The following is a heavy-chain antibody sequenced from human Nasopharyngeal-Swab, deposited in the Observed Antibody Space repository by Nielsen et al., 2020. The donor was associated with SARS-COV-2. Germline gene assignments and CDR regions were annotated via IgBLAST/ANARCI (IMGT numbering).Heavy chain of an antibody. CDR3: ARDEAVAQLSYYGMDV. CDR2: IWYDGSNK. V-gene: IGHV3-33*01. Sequence: GGSLRLSCAASGFTFSSYGMHWVRQAPGKGLEWVVVIWYDGSNKYYADSVKGRFTISRDNSKNTLYLQMNSLRAEDTAVYYCARDEAVAQLSYYGMDVWGQGTTVTVSS. D-gene: IGHD6-19*01. CDR1: GFTFSSYG. J-gene: IGHJ6*02.